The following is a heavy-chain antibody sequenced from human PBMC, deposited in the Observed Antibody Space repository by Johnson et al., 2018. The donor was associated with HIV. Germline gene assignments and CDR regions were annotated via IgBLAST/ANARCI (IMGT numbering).Heavy chain of an antibody. CDR3: ARDGLAANAFDT. J-gene: IGHJ3*02. D-gene: IGHD3/OR15-3a*01. CDR1: GFTVSSNY. Sequence: VQLVESGGGLIQPGGSLRLSCAASGFTVSSNYMSWVRQAPGKGLEWVSVIYSGGSTYYTDSVKGRFTVSRDNAKNTLYLQMNSLRAEDTAVYYCARDGLAANAFDTWGQGTMVTVSS. CDR2: IYSGGST. V-gene: IGHV3-53*01.